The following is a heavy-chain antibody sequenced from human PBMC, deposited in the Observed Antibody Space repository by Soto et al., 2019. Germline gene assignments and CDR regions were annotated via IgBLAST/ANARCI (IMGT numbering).Heavy chain of an antibody. CDR2: IYHTVNT. Sequence: ASETLSLTCSVSGVSIVSHFWSWIRQAPGKGPELVGYIYHTVNTNYNPALKSRVTISMDTSENQLSLQLSSVTAADTAVYYCARLQYTVVTALDIWGQGTMVT. CDR3: ARLQYTVVTALDI. J-gene: IGHJ3*02. CDR1: GVSIVSHF. D-gene: IGHD2-15*01. V-gene: IGHV4-59*11.